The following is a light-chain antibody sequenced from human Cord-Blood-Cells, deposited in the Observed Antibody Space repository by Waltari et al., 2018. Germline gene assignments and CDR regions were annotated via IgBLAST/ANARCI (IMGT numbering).Light chain of an antibody. CDR3: MQALQTPYS. Sequence: DIVMTQSPLSLPVTPGEPASISCRSSQSLLHSNGYNYLDWYLQKPGQSPLLLIFLGSNRASGVPDRFSGSGSGTEFTLKISRVAAEDVGVYYCMQALQTPYSFGQGTKLEIK. CDR2: LGS. CDR1: QSLLHSNGYNY. J-gene: IGKJ2*03. V-gene: IGKV2-28*01.